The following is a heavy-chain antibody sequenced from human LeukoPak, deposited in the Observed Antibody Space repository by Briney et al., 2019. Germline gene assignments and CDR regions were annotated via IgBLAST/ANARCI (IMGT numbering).Heavy chain of an antibody. Sequence: SETLSLTCTVSGGSISSSSYYWGWIRQPPGKGLEWIGSIYFSGSAYYNPSLKSRVTISVDTSKNQFSLKLSSVTAADTAVYYCARGFESGIAAAAYFDYWGQGTLVTVSS. V-gene: IGHV4-39*07. CDR1: GGSISSSSYY. J-gene: IGHJ4*02. CDR2: IYFSGSA. D-gene: IGHD6-13*01. CDR3: ARGFESGIAAAAYFDY.